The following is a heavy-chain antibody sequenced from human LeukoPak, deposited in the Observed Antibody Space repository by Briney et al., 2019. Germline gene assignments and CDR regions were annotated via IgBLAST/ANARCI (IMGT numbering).Heavy chain of an antibody. Sequence: SETLSLTCTVSGGSVSSGSYYWSWIRQPPGKGLEWIVYIYYSGSTNYNPSLKSRVTLSVDTSKNQFSLKLSSVTAADTAVYYCARERILYYYGSGRIMDVWGQGTTVTVSS. CDR3: ARERILYYYGSGRIMDV. V-gene: IGHV4-61*01. J-gene: IGHJ6*02. CDR1: GGSVSSGSYY. CDR2: IYYSGST. D-gene: IGHD3-10*01.